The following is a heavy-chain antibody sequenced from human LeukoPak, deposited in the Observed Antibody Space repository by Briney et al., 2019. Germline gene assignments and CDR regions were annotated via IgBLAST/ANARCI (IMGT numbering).Heavy chain of an antibody. Sequence: PGGSLRLSCAASGFTVSSNYMSWVRQAPGKGLEWVSVIYSGGSTYYADSVKGRFTISRDNSKNTLYLQMNSLRAEDTAVYYCARDPGDSYGFFYGMDVWGQGTTVTVSS. J-gene: IGHJ6*02. CDR1: GFTVSSNY. CDR3: ARDPGDSYGFFYGMDV. CDR2: IYSGGST. D-gene: IGHD5-18*01. V-gene: IGHV3-53*01.